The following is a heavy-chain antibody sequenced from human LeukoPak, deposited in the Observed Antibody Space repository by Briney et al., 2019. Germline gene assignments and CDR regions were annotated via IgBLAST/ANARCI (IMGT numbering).Heavy chain of an antibody. Sequence: PGGALRLSCAASGFTFSSYSMNWVREAPGKGGEGGSSISSSSTYIYYADSVKGRFTISTDNAKNTLFLQMSSLRAEDTAVCFCAREILAPGKAHDYWGQGTLVTVSS. J-gene: IGHJ4*02. CDR2: ISSSSTYI. CDR3: AREILAPGKAHDY. V-gene: IGHV3-21*01. CDR1: GFTFSSYS.